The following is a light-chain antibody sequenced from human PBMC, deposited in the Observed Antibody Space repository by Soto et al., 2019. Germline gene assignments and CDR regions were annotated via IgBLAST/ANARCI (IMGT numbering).Light chain of an antibody. CDR3: QQLNSYPLT. J-gene: IGKJ4*01. Sequence: QLTQSPSSLSASVGDRVTITCRASQGIASYLAWYQQKPGQAPNLLIYAASTLQSGVPSRFSGSGSGTDFTLTISSLQPEEFATYYCQQLNSYPLTFGGGTKVEI. CDR2: AAS. V-gene: IGKV1-9*01. CDR1: QGIASY.